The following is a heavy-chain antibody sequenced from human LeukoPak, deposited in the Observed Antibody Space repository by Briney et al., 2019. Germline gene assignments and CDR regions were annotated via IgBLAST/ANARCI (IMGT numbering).Heavy chain of an antibody. Sequence: GGSLRLSCAASGFTFSSYSMTWVRQAPGKGLEWVSSISSSSSYIYYADSVKGRFTISRDNAKNSLYLQMNSLRAEDTAVYYCARDQDIVVVPAADYFDYWGQGTLVTVSS. D-gene: IGHD2-2*01. J-gene: IGHJ4*02. CDR1: GFTFSSYS. V-gene: IGHV3-21*01. CDR2: ISSSSSYI. CDR3: ARDQDIVVVPAADYFDY.